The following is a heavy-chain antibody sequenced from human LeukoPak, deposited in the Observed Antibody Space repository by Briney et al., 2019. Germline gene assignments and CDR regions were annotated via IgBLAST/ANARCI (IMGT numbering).Heavy chain of an antibody. Sequence: HSGGSMRLSCGASGFTFSTYWMRWVRQAPGKGLERVSIIYSGGNTYYADSVKGRFTISRDNSKNTLYLQMNRLRPEDTAVYYCARETVTAPDYWGQGTLVTVSS. V-gene: IGHV3-53*01. CDR2: IYSGGNT. CDR3: ARETVTAPDY. CDR1: GFTFSTYW. J-gene: IGHJ4*02. D-gene: IGHD2-21*02.